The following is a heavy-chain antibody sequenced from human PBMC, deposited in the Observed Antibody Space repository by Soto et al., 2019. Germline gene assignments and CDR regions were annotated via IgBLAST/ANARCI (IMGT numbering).Heavy chain of an antibody. CDR3: AKHRDYYDSGNYYNVFDY. CDR1: GFTFSSYA. J-gene: IGHJ4*02. CDR2: IRSSGGST. V-gene: IGHV3-23*01. D-gene: IGHD3-10*01. Sequence: GGSLRLSCAASGFTFSSYAMSWVRQAPGKGLEWVSGIRSSGGSTYYADSVKGRFTISRDNSKNTLYLHMNSLRVEDMAVYYCAKHRDYYDSGNYYNVFDYWGQGTLVTVSS.